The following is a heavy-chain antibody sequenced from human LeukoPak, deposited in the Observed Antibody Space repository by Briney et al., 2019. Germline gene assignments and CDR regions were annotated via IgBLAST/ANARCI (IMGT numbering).Heavy chain of an antibody. V-gene: IGHV1-3*04. J-gene: IGHJ1*01. CDR1: GYTFTNYG. CDR3: ARVPLSDPSGHYYAH. CDR2: INTGNGNA. Sequence: GASVKVSCKPSGYTFTNYGMHWVRQAPRQSPEWMGWINTGNGNAKSSQKFQDRVTLTRDTSATTAYMELNSLSSEDTAVYYCARVPLSDPSGHYYAHWGQGTLATVSS. D-gene: IGHD3-22*01.